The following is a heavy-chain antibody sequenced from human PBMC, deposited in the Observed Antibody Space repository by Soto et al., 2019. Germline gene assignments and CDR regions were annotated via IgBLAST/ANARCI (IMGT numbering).Heavy chain of an antibody. D-gene: IGHD3-9*01. CDR2: ISAYNGNT. CDR1: GYTFTSYG. J-gene: IGHJ6*02. CDR3: ARHRYDILTNYYYYGMDV. V-gene: IGHV1-18*01. Sequence: ASVKVSCKASGYTFTSYGISWVRQAPGQGLEWMGWISAYNGNTNYAQKLQGRVTMTTDTSTSTAYMELRSLRSDDTAVYYCARHRYDILTNYYYYGMDVWGQGTTVTVSS.